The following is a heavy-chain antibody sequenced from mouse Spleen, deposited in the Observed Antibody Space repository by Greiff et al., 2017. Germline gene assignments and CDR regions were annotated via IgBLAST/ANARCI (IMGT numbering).Heavy chain of an antibody. CDR2: IDPNSGDT. Sequence: VQLQQPGAELVKPGASVKLSCKASGYTFTSYWMHWVKQRPGRGLEWIGRIDPNSGDTKYNEKFKGKATLTVDKPSSTAYMQLSSLTSEDSAVYYCARSDGSSPYWYFDVWGAGTTGTVSS. J-gene: IGHJ1*01. V-gene: IGHV1-72*01. CDR3: ARSDGSSPYWYFDV. D-gene: IGHD1-1*01. CDR1: GYTFTSYW.